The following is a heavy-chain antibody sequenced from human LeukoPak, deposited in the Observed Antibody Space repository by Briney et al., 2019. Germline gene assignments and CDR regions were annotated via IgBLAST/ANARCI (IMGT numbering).Heavy chain of an antibody. V-gene: IGHV4-38-2*02. Sequence: PSETLSLTCTVSGYSISSGYYWGWIRQPPGKGLEWIGSIYHSGSTYYNPSLKSRVTISVDTSKNQFSLKLSSVTAADTAVYYCARDLYNVGATGAFDIWGQGTMVTVSA. CDR1: GYSISSGYY. J-gene: IGHJ3*02. D-gene: IGHD1-26*01. CDR3: ARDLYNVGATGAFDI. CDR2: IYHSGST.